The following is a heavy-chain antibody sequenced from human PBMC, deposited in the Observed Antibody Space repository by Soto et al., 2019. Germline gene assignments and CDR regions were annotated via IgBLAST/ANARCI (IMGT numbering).Heavy chain of an antibody. CDR3: AEGGRQWLVTSYFNY. V-gene: IGHV3-30*03. J-gene: IGHJ4*02. Sequence: VQLVESGGGVVQPGRSLRLSCAASGFTFSDYAMHWVRQAPGKGLEWVAVVSHDGRNTHYADSVKGRFTISRDSSKSKVSLEMTSLRAEDTAVYYCAEGGRQWLVTSYFNYWGQGALVTVSS. D-gene: IGHD6-19*01. CDR2: VSHDGRNT. CDR1: GFTFSDYA.